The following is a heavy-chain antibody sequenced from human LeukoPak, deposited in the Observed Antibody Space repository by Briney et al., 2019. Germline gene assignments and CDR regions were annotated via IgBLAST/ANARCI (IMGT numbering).Heavy chain of an antibody. V-gene: IGHV1-2*02. J-gene: IGHJ3*02. Sequence: GASVKVSCKASGYTFSGYYIHWVRQAPGQGLEWMGWINPNSGGTNYAQKFQGRVTMTKKTSIITAYMELGSLRSDDTAVYYCARDSKVAGTDAFDIWGPGTMVTVSS. CDR3: ARDSKVAGTDAFDI. CDR2: INPNSGGT. CDR1: GYTFSGYY. D-gene: IGHD6-19*01.